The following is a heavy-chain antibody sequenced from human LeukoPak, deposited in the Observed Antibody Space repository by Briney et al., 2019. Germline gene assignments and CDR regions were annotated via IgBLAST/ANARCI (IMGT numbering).Heavy chain of an antibody. CDR1: GFSFSAYI. J-gene: IGHJ5*01. V-gene: IGHV3-64*01. CDR3: TRRYGGHSGWAGYHDS. D-gene: IGHD6-19*01. CDR2: IRVDGSST. Sequence: PGGSLRLSCVASGFSFSAYIMHGVRQAPGKGLEYVSAIRVDGSSTYYPNAVKGSFTISRDNSKSTLYLQMGSLRAEDTAVYYCTRRYGGHSGWAGYHDSWGQGTLVTVSS.